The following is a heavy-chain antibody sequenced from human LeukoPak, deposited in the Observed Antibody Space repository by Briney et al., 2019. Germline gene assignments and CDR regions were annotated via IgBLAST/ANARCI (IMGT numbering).Heavy chain of an antibody. Sequence: GRFLRLSCVASGFTFSDYPMSWVRQVPGEGLEWVSAIIDSGGTPDYADSVKGRFTISRDNSKNTLYLQMNSLRAEDTAVYFCAKGGGSLDWGQGTLVT. V-gene: IGHV3-23*01. J-gene: IGHJ4*02. CDR1: GFTFSDYP. D-gene: IGHD1-26*01. CDR2: IIDSGGTP. CDR3: AKGGGSLD.